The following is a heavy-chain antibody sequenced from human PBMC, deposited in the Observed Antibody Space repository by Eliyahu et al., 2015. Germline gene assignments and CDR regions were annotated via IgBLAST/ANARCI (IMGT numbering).Heavy chain of an antibody. J-gene: IGHJ4*02. CDR3: ASDYGSGFFDY. Sequence: QVQLQQWGAGLLKPSETLSLNCAVYGGSFSNYYWSWIRQPPGKGLEWIGDINHSGVNPYNPSLKSRVTISVGTSKSQFSLNLNSVTAADTAVYYCASDYGSGFFDYWGQGTPVTVSS. D-gene: IGHD3-10*01. CDR1: GGSFSNYY. CDR2: INHSGVN. V-gene: IGHV4-34*02.